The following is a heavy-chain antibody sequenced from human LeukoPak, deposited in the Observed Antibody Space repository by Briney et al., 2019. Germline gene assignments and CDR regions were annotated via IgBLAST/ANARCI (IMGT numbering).Heavy chain of an antibody. CDR1: GYTFTSYY. D-gene: IGHD2-2*01. J-gene: IGHJ4*02. CDR2: INPSGGST. Sequence: ASVKVSCKASGYTFTSYYMHWVRQAPGQGLEWMGIINPSGGSTSYAQKFQGGVTMTRDTSTSTVYMELSSLRSEDTAVYYCARAAVPPTIDYWGQGTLVTVSS. CDR3: ARAAVPPTIDY. V-gene: IGHV1-46*01.